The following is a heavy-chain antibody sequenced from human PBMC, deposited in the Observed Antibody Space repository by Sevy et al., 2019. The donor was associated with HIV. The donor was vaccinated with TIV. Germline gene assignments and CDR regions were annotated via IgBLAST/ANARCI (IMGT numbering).Heavy chain of an antibody. CDR2: IRSKAYGGTK. V-gene: IGHV3-49*03. CDR1: GFTFGDYA. J-gene: IGHJ5*02. CDR3: TRGPRVIVVVPAGFDP. Sequence: GGSLRLSCTASGFTFGDYAMSWFRQAPGKGLEWVGFIRSKAYGGTKEYAESVKGRFTISRDDSKSIAFLQMISLKTEDTAAYYCTRGPRVIVVVPAGFDPWGQGTLVTVSS. D-gene: IGHD2-2*01.